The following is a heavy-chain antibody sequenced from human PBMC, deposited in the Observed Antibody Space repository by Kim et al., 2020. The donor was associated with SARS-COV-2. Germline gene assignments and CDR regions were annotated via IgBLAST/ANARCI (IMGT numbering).Heavy chain of an antibody. CDR2: INHSGST. CDR3: ARISGVVVPAAISLSYYYYGMDV. CDR1: GGSFSGYY. Sequence: SETLSLTCAVYGGSFSGYYWSWIRQPPGKGLEWIGEINHSGSTNYNPSLKSRVTISVDTSKNQFSLKLSSVTAADTAVYYCARISGVVVPAAISLSYYYYGMDVWGQGTTVTVSS. V-gene: IGHV4-34*01. J-gene: IGHJ6*02. D-gene: IGHD2-2*01.